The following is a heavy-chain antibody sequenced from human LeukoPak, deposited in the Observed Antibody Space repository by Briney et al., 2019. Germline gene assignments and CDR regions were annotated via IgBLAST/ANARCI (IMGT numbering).Heavy chain of an antibody. J-gene: IGHJ4*02. CDR2: INWNGSGD. Sequence: GRSLRLSCAVSGFRFDGYAMHWVRQVPGKGLEWVSTINWNGSGDLYADFVKGRFTISRDNAKNSLYLHMTSLGTEDTALYYCARGRGTVAGHFDNGGQGPLVTVSS. D-gene: IGHD6-19*01. V-gene: IGHV3-9*01. CDR3: ARGRGTVAGHFDN. CDR1: GFRFDGYA.